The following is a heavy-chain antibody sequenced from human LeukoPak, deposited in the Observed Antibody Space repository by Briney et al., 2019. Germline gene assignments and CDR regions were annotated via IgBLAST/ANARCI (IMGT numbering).Heavy chain of an antibody. CDR3: AGGNTWPGLSY. V-gene: IGHV3-53*01. CDR1: GFTVSGNY. Sequence: GGSLRLSCAVSGFTVSGNYMSWVRQAPGKGLEWVSVIYIGGSTYYADSVKGRFTISRDNSKNTFYLQMNTLRAEDTAVYFCAGGNTWPGLSYWGQGTLLTVSS. J-gene: IGHJ4*02. D-gene: IGHD6-25*01. CDR2: IYIGGST.